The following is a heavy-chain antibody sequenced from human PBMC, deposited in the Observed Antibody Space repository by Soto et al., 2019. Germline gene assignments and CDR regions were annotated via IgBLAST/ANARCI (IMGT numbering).Heavy chain of an antibody. Sequence: SETLSLTCTVSGVSISSGGYYWSWIRQHPGKGLEWIGYIYYSGSTYYNPSLKSRVTISVDTSKNQFSLKLSSVTAADTAVYYCARDCSSTSCHPPGAFDIWGQGTMVTVSS. D-gene: IGHD2-2*01. J-gene: IGHJ3*02. CDR3: ARDCSSTSCHPPGAFDI. CDR1: GVSISSGGYY. V-gene: IGHV4-31*03. CDR2: IYYSGST.